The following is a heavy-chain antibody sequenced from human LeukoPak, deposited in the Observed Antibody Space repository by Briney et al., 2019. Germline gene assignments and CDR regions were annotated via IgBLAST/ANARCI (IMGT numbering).Heavy chain of an antibody. CDR1: GFSFSSYA. CDR3: ARSGIQLWSYSDY. V-gene: IGHV3-30-3*01. J-gene: IGHJ4*02. Sequence: PGGSLRLSCAASGFSFSSYAVHWARQAPGKGLEWVAVISYDGSDKYYADFVKGRFTISRDNSKNTLYLQMNSLRAEDTAVYYCARSGIQLWSYSDYWGQGTLVTVS. D-gene: IGHD5-18*01. CDR2: ISYDGSDK.